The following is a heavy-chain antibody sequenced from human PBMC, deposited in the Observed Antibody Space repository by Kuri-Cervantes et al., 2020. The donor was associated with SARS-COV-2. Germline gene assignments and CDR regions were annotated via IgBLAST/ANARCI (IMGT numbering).Heavy chain of an antibody. D-gene: IGHD6-13*01. CDR3: ARARIAAAFVDY. V-gene: IGHV4-39*07. CDR2: INHSGST. Sequence: GSLRLSCTVSGGSISSGDYYWSWIRQPPGKGLEWIGEINHSGSTNYNPSLKSRVTISVDTSKNQFSLKLSSVTAADTAVYYCARARIAAAFVDYWGQGTLVTVSS. CDR1: GGSISSGDYY. J-gene: IGHJ4*02.